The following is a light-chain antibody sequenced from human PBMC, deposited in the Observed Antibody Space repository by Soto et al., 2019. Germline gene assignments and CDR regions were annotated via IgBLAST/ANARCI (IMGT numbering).Light chain of an antibody. J-gene: IGKJ2*01. CDR2: AAS. Sequence: EIVLTQSPGTLSLSPGERATLSCRASRSFSSSYLAWYQHKVGQAPRLLIYAASTRATGIPDRFSGSGSATDFTLTISRPEPEDSAVYYCHHYDSSPPYTFGQGTKLEIK. V-gene: IGKV3-20*01. CDR3: HHYDSSPPYT. CDR1: RSFSSSY.